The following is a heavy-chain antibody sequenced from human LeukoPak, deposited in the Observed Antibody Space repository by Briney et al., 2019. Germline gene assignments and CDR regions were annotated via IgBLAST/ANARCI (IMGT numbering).Heavy chain of an antibody. CDR1: GFTFGDYA. CDR2: IRSKAYGGTT. V-gene: IGHV3-49*04. Sequence: PGGSLRLSCTASGFTFGDYAMSWVRQAPGKGLEWVGFIRSKAYGGTTEYAASVKGRFTISRDDSKSIAYLQMNSLKTEDTAVYYCTRDLGVTYHFAGFDIWGQGTMVTVSS. J-gene: IGHJ3*02. D-gene: IGHD2/OR15-2a*01. CDR3: TRDLGVTYHFAGFDI.